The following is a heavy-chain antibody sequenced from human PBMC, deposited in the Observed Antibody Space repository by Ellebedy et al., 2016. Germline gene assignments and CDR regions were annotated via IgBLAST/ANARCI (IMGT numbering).Heavy chain of an antibody. CDR2: INSDGRST. J-gene: IGHJ4*02. Sequence: GGSLRLSXAASGFTFTNYWMHWVRQAPGKGLVWVSRINSDGRSTAYADSVKGRFTISRDNAKASVYLQINNLGTEDTALYYCARDRIGDNWYTTFDCWGQGTLVTVSS. CDR1: GFTFTNYW. V-gene: IGHV3-74*01. CDR3: ARDRIGDNWYTTFDC. D-gene: IGHD1-1*01.